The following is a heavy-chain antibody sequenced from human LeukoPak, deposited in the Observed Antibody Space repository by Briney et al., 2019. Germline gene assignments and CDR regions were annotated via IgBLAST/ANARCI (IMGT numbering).Heavy chain of an antibody. J-gene: IGHJ4*02. V-gene: IGHV3-33*01. CDR3: ATRSPLYYDILTGYPY. CDR2: IWYDGSNK. Sequence: GGSLRLSCAASGFTFSSYGMHWVRQAPGKGLEWVAVIWYDGSNKYYADSVKGRFTISRDNSKNTLYLQMNSLRAEDTAVYYCATRSPLYYDILTGYPYWGQGTLVTVSS. D-gene: IGHD3-9*01. CDR1: GFTFSSYG.